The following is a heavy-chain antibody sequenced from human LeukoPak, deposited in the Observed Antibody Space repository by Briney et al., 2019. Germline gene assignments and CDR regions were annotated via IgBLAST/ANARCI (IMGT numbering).Heavy chain of an antibody. CDR3: AKDRYSSSWLYYYYMDV. CDR2: ISSSGSTI. J-gene: IGHJ6*03. Sequence: GGSLRLSCAASGFTFSSYEMNWVRQAPGKGLEWVSYISSSGSTIYYADSVKGRFTISRDNAKNSLYLQMNSLRAEDTAVYYCAKDRYSSSWLYYYYMDVWGKGTTVTISS. CDR1: GFTFSSYE. V-gene: IGHV3-48*03. D-gene: IGHD6-13*01.